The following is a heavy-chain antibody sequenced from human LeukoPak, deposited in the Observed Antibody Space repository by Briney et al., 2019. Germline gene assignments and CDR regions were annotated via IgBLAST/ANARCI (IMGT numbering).Heavy chain of an antibody. D-gene: IGHD3-16*01. CDR3: AKQSLYVLSQCDY. CDR2: IIPIFGTA. CDR1: GGTFSSYA. Sequence: SVKVSCKASGGTFSSYAISWVRQAPGQGLEWMGGIIPIFGTANYAQKFQGRVTITADESTSTAYMELSSLRAEDTAIYYCAKQSLYVLSQCDYWGQGTLVTVSS. J-gene: IGHJ4*02. V-gene: IGHV1-69*13.